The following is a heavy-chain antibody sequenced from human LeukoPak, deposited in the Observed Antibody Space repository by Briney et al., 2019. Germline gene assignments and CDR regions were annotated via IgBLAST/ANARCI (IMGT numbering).Heavy chain of an antibody. Sequence: ASVKASCKASGGTFSSYAISWVRQAPGQGLEWMGRIIPILGIANYAQKFQGRVTITADKPTSTAYMELSSLRSEDTAVYYCAREDSSSWYVWFDPWGQGTLVTVSS. D-gene: IGHD6-13*01. J-gene: IGHJ5*02. V-gene: IGHV1-69*04. CDR3: AREDSSSWYVWFDP. CDR1: GGTFSSYA. CDR2: IIPILGIA.